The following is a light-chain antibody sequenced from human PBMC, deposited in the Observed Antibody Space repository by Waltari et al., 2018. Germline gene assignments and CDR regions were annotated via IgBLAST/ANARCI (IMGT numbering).Light chain of an antibody. V-gene: IGKV3-20*01. CDR3: QQYGSSPAT. Sequence: EIVLTQSPGTLSLSPGERATLSCRASQSVTSSYLAWYQQQPGQAPRLLIYGASSRATGIPDRFIGMWSGTDFTLTISRLEPEDFAVYYCQQYGSSPATFGQGTKLDIK. J-gene: IGKJ2*01. CDR2: GAS. CDR1: QSVTSSY.